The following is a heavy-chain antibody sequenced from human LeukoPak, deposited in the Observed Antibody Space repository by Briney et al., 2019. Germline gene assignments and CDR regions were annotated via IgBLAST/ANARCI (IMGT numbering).Heavy chain of an antibody. CDR3: ARGYAPRYYYYYMDV. CDR1: GYTFTSYA. Sequence: ASVKVSCKASGYTFTSYAMNWVRQAPGQGLEWMGWINTNTGNPTYAQGFTGRFVLSLDTSVSTAYLQISSLKAEDTAVYYCARGYAPRYYYYYMDVWGKGTTVTVSS. V-gene: IGHV7-4-1*02. D-gene: IGHD1-1*01. CDR2: INTNTGNP. J-gene: IGHJ6*03.